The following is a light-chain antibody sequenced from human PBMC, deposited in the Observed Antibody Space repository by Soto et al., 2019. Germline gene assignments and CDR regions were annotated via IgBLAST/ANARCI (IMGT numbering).Light chain of an antibody. CDR1: QSVSSY. CDR2: DAS. CDR3: QQRSNWPPSIT. J-gene: IGKJ5*01. V-gene: IGKV3-11*01. Sequence: EIVLTQSPATLSLSPGERATLSCRASQSVSSYLAWYQQKPGQAPRLLIYDASNRATGIPARFSGSGSGTDFTITISSLEPEDFAVYYCQQRSNWPPSITFGQGTRLE.